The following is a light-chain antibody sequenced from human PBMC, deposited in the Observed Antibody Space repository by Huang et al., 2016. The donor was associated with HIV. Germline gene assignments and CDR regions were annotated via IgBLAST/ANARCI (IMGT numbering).Light chain of an antibody. CDR3: QQYDNLPLT. CDR1: QDINNY. CDR2: DAS. Sequence: DIQMTQSPSSLSASIGDRLTIDCRASQDINNYLNWYHQTPGRATEILIYDASNLETGVSSRFNGRGSGTNFTFTITNLQPDDIGTYYCQQYDNLPLTFGGGTKVEI. J-gene: IGKJ4*01. V-gene: IGKV1-33*01.